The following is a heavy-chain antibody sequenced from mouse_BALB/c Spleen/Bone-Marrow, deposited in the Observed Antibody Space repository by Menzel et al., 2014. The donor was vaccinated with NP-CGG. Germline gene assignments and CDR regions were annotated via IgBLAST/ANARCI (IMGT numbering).Heavy chain of an antibody. CDR3: TRGDDYDEEFAY. V-gene: IGHV1S81*02. CDR2: INPSNGGT. D-gene: IGHD2-4*01. CDR1: GYTFTSYY. J-gene: IGHJ3*01. Sequence: VQLQQSGAELVKPGASVKLSCKASGYTFTSYYMYWVKRRPGQGLEWIGGINPSNGGTNFNEKFKNKATLTVDKSSSTAYMQLSSLTSEDSAVYYCTRGDDYDEEFAYWGQGTLATVSA.